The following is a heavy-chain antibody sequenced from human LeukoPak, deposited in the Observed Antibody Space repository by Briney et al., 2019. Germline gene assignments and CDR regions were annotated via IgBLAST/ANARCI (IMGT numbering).Heavy chain of an antibody. CDR1: GFIFSSFW. CDR2: INQEGSEK. Sequence: GRSLRLSCVAAGFIFSSFWMTWVRQAPGRGMGWVANINQEGSEKKTTDSAKGRFIISRANPKNSVYLQLNSLTGEDTAVSYCARDGGVTGYDLLDYWGQGTLVTVSS. J-gene: IGHJ4*02. V-gene: IGHV3-7*01. CDR3: ARDGGVTGYDLLDY. D-gene: IGHD5-12*01.